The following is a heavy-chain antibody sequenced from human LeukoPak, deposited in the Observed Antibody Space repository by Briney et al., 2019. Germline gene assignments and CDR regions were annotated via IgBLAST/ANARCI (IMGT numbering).Heavy chain of an antibody. CDR3: ARGPNSSWGSSTSKTKRGAVAWGATGDY. V-gene: IGHV1-18*01. Sequence: ASVKASCKASGYTFTSYGISWVRQAPGQGLEWMGWISAYNGNTNYAQKLQGRVTMTTDTSTSTAYMELRSLRSDDTAVYYCARGPNSSWGSSTSKTKRGAVAWGATGDYWGQGTLVTVSS. CDR1: GYTFTSYG. J-gene: IGHJ4*02. CDR2: ISAYNGNT. D-gene: IGHD2-2*01.